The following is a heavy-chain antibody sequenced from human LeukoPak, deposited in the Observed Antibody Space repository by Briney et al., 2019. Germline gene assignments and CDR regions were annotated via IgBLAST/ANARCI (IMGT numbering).Heavy chain of an antibody. Sequence: SETLSLTCTVSGGSISSGRYYWTWIRQPAGKGLEWIGRMYTSGSTNYNPSLKSRVTISVDTSKNQFSLRLSSVTAADTAVYYCARDCRGYDQYYFDYWGQGTLVTVSS. V-gene: IGHV4-61*02. J-gene: IGHJ4*02. D-gene: IGHD5-12*01. CDR2: MYTSGST. CDR1: GGSISSGRYY. CDR3: ARDCRGYDQYYFDY.